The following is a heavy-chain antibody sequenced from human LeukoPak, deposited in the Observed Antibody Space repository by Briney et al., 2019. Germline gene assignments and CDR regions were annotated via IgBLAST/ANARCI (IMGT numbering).Heavy chain of an antibody. CDR3: AKIEVIQYQPRYFFDY. CDR2: ISDGGGST. Sequence: QAGGSLRLSCAASGFTFSSYAMSWVRQAPGKGLEWVSAISDGGGSTYYADSVKGRSTVSRDNSKYMLYLHMTSLRVEDTAVYYCAKIEVIQYQPRYFFDYWGQGTLVTVSS. CDR1: GFTFSSYA. J-gene: IGHJ4*02. D-gene: IGHD4-11*01. V-gene: IGHV3-23*01.